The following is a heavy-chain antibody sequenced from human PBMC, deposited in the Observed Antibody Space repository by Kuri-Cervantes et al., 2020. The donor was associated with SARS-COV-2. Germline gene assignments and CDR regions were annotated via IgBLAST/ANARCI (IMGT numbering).Heavy chain of an antibody. CDR3: ARDLGGYIYN. Sequence: GESLKISCEGSESTFSSYAVQWVRQAPGKGPEWVGVISYDGDNQYYADSVKGRLTISRDNSKNTLYLQMTSQRAEDTAVYYCARDLGGYIYNWGQGTLVTVSS. D-gene: IGHD2-15*01. CDR2: ISYDGDNQ. V-gene: IGHV3-30*04. J-gene: IGHJ4*02. CDR1: ESTFSSYA.